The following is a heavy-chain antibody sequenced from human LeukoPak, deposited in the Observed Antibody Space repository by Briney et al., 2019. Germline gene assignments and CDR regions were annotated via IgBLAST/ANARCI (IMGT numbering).Heavy chain of an antibody. CDR3: ARGDAVAGYFDY. V-gene: IGHV4-34*01. Sequence: PSETLSLTCTVSGGSISSYYWSWIRQPPGKGLEWIGEINHSGSTNYNPSLKSRVTISVDTSKNQFSLKLSSVTAADTAVYYCARGDAVAGYFDYWGQGTLVTVSS. J-gene: IGHJ4*02. CDR1: GGSISSYY. CDR2: INHSGST. D-gene: IGHD6-19*01.